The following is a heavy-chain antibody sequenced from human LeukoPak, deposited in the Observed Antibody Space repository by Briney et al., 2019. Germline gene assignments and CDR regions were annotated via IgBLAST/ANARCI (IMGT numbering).Heavy chain of an antibody. CDR3: AKATSSQQWLVLGAFDY. D-gene: IGHD6-19*01. V-gene: IGHV3-23*01. CDR2: ISGSGGST. CDR1: GFTFSSYA. Sequence: PGGSLRLSCAASGFTFSSYAMSWVRQTPGKGLEWVSAISGSGGSTYYADSVKGRFTISRDNSKNTLYLQMNSLRAEDTAVYYCAKATSSQQWLVLGAFDYWGQGTLVTVSS. J-gene: IGHJ4*02.